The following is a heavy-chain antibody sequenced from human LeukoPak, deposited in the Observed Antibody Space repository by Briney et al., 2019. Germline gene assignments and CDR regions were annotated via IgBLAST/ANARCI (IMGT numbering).Heavy chain of an antibody. V-gene: IGHV3-66*01. D-gene: IGHD6-19*01. CDR3: ARDDSSGSLD. CDR1: GFTPRRNY. CDR2: IYSGGST. J-gene: IGHJ4*02. Sequence: GGSLRLSCAASGFTPRRNYMSWGRQAPGKGLEWVSVIYSGGSTYYADSVKGRFTISRDNSKNTLYLQMNSLRAEDTAVSYCARDDSSGSLDWGQGTLVTVSS.